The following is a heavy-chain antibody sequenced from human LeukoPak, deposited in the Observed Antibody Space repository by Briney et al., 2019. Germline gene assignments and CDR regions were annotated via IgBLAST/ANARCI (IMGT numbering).Heavy chain of an antibody. CDR1: GFTFSSYS. J-gene: IGHJ6*02. CDR2: ISSRSGDI. Sequence: SGGSLRLSCAASGFTFSSYSMNWVRQAPGKGLEWVSSISSRSGDIYYADSVKGRFTISRDNAKNSLYLQMNSLKTEDTAVYYCARGPVPNYYYYGMDVWGQGTTVTVSS. V-gene: IGHV3-21*04. CDR3: ARGPVPNYYYYGMDV. D-gene: IGHD2-2*01.